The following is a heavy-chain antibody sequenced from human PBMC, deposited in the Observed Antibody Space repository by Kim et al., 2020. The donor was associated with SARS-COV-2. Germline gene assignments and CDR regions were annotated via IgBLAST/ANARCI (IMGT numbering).Heavy chain of an antibody. V-gene: IGHV3-7*01. D-gene: IGHD5-18*01. Sequence: GGSLRLSCSGSGFTFSNYWVNWVRQAPGKGLEWVANMRLDGSEKFYVDSVKGRFAISRDNAKNSLYLQMKIMSAEATAVYYCVREGVGNRYGAFDYWGQG. CDR2: MRLDGSEK. CDR1: GFTFSNYW. CDR3: VREGVGNRYGAFDY. J-gene: IGHJ4*02.